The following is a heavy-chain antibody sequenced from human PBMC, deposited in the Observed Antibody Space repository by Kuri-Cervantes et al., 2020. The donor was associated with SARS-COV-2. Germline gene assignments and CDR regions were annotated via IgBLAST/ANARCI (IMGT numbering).Heavy chain of an antibody. J-gene: IGHJ6*02. CDR1: GGAFSSYA. Sequence: SVKVSCKASGGAFSSYAISWLRQAPGQGLEWMGRIIPILGIANYAQKFQGRVTITADKSTSTAYMELSSLRSEDTAVYYCARDIIHCSSTSCYTGSYYYGMDVWGQGTTVTVSS. CDR2: IIPILGIA. D-gene: IGHD2-2*02. CDR3: ARDIIHCSSTSCYTGSYYYGMDV. V-gene: IGHV1-69*04.